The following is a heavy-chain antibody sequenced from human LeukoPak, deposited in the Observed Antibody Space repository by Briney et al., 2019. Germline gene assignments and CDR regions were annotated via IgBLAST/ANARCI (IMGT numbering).Heavy chain of an antibody. D-gene: IGHD1-26*01. V-gene: IGHV4-38-2*02. J-gene: IGHJ4*02. CDR3: ARDRKDYSGSYFDY. CDR2: IYHSGST. Sequence: SETLSLTCTVSGYSISSGYYWGWIRQPPGKGLEWIGSIYHSGSTYYNPSLKSRVTISVDTSKNQFSLKLSSVTAADTAVYFCARDRKDYSGSYFDYWGQGTLVTVSS. CDR1: GYSISSGYY.